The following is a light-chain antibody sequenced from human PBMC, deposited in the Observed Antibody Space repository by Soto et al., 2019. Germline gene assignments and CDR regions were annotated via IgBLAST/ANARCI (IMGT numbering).Light chain of an antibody. Sequence: QSALSQPASVSGSPGQSITISCTGTSSDVGGYNYVSWYQQHQGKAPKLMIYEVSNRPSGVSNRFSGSKSGNTASLTISGLQAEDEADYYCSSYTSSSTLHWVFGGGTKLSVL. V-gene: IGLV2-14*01. CDR2: EVS. J-gene: IGLJ3*02. CDR3: SSYTSSSTLHWV. CDR1: SSDVGGYNY.